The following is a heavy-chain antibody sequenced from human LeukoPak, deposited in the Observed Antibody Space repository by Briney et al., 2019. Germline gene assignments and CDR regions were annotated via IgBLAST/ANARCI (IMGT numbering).Heavy chain of an antibody. D-gene: IGHD3-9*01. Sequence: GESLKISCKPSGYSFTNNWIGWVRQMPGKGLECMGIIYPGDSDARYSPAFQGQVTISADKSISTAYLQWSSLKASDTAMYYCARLGHDYDISTDYYLTYNFDYWGQGTLVTVSS. CDR3: ARLGHDYDISTDYYLTYNFDY. V-gene: IGHV5-51*01. CDR2: IYPGDSDA. J-gene: IGHJ4*02. CDR1: GYSFTNNW.